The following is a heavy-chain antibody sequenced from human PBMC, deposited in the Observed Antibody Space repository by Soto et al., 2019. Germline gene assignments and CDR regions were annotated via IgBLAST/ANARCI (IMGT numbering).Heavy chain of an antibody. Sequence: SETLSLTCTVSGGSISTYYWNWIRQPPGKALEWIGYIYYTGSTSYNPSLKSRVTISVDTSKNQFSLRLNSLTAADTAMYYCARAPSRGPADFDYWGQGTLVTVSS. V-gene: IGHV4-59*01. D-gene: IGHD2-2*01. CDR2: IYYTGST. CDR3: ARAPSRGPADFDY. J-gene: IGHJ4*02. CDR1: GGSISTYY.